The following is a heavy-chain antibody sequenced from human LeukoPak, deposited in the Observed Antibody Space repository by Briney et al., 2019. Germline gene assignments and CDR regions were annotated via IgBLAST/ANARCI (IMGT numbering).Heavy chain of an antibody. CDR1: GGTFSSYA. Sequence: VASVKVSCKDSGGTFSSYAISWVRQAPGQGLEWMGGIIPIFGTANYAQKFQGRVTITADESTSTAYMELSSLRSEDTAVYYCARDRYYYDSSGYYPFDYWGQGTLVTVSS. V-gene: IGHV1-69*13. CDR2: IIPIFGTA. CDR3: ARDRYYYDSSGYYPFDY. J-gene: IGHJ4*02. D-gene: IGHD3-22*01.